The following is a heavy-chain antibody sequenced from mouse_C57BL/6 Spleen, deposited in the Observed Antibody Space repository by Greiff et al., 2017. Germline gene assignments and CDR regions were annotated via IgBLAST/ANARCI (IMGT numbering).Heavy chain of an antibody. V-gene: IGHV2-6*01. D-gene: IGHD1-1*01. CDR2: IWGVGST. CDR3: ARRYGSSWDYYAMDY. J-gene: IGHJ4*01. Sequence: VMLVESGPGLVAPSQSLSITCTVSGFSLTSYGVDWVRQSPGKGLEWLGVIWGVGSTNYNSALKSRLSISKDNSKSQVFLKMNSLQTDDTAMYYCARRYGSSWDYYAMDYWGQGTSVTVSS. CDR1: GFSLTSYG.